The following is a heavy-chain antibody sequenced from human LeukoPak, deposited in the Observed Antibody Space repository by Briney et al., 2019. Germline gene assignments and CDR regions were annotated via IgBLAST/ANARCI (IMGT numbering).Heavy chain of an antibody. CDR1: GYTLNELS. D-gene: IGHD3-10*01. J-gene: IGHJ4*02. CDR2: FDPEDGET. V-gene: IGHV1-24*01. CDR3: ATDRSILVRGVISDY. Sequence: ASVKVSCKVSGYTLNELSMHWGRQAPGKGLGWMGGFDPEDGETIYAQKFQGRVTMTEDTSTDTAYMELSSLRSEDTAVYYCATDRSILVRGVISDYWGQGTLVTVSS.